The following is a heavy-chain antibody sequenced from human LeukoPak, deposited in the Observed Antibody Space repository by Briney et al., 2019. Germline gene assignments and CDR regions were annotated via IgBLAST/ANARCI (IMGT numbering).Heavy chain of an antibody. CDR1: GGSISSYY. D-gene: IGHD3-10*01. V-gene: IGHV4-59*06. CDR3: ARVGGSGSYGIFDY. J-gene: IGHJ4*02. CDR2: IYYSGST. Sequence: TSETLSLTCTVSGGSISSYYWSWIRQHPGKGLEWIGYIYYSGSTYYNPSLKSRVTISVDTSKNQFPLKLSSVTAADTAVYYCARVGGSGSYGIFDYWGQGTLVTVSS.